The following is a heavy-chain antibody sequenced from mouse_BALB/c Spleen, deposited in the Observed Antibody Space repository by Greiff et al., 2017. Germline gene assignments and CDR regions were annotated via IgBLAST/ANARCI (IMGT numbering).Heavy chain of an antibody. D-gene: IGHD4-1*01. V-gene: IGHV3-2*02. CDR1: GYSITSDYA. CDR3: ATGTGRFAY. J-gene: IGHJ3*01. Sequence: EGKLMESGPGLVKPSQSLSLTCTVTGYSITSDYAWNWIRQFPGNKLEWMGYISYSGSTSYNPSLKSRISITRDTSKNQFFLQLNSVTTEDTATYYCATGTGRFAYWGQGTLVTVSA. CDR2: ISYSGST.